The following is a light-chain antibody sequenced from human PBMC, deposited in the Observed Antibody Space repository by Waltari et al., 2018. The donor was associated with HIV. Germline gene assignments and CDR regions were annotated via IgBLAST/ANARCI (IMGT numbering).Light chain of an antibody. CDR2: EVS. J-gene: IGLJ1*01. Sequence: QSALTQPAPVSGSPGQSITISCTGTNSDVGSSNLVSWYQQHPGKAPKLMIYEVSKRPSGVSNRFSGSKSGNTASLTISGLQAEDEADYYCCSYAGSSTYVFGTGTKVTVL. V-gene: IGLV2-23*02. CDR1: NSDVGSSNL. CDR3: CSYAGSSTYV.